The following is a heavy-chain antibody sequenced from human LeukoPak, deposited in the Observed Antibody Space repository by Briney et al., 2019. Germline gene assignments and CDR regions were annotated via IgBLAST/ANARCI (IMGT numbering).Heavy chain of an antibody. CDR2: LFDSGNT. J-gene: IGHJ4*02. V-gene: IGHV4-39*01. CDR3: ASHTTYYYDSSGSFDY. Sequence: SETLSLTCIVSGGSISSRSYYWDWIRQPPGKGLEWIGNLFDSGNTHYNPSLRSRLTMSVDTSKNQFSLKLSSVTAADTAVYYCASHTTYYYDSSGSFDYWGQGTLVTVSS. CDR1: GGSISSRSYY. D-gene: IGHD3-22*01.